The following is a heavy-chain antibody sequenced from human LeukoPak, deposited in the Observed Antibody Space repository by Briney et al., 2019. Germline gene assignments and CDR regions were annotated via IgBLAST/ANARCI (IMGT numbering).Heavy chain of an antibody. V-gene: IGHV4-34*01. D-gene: IGHD6-13*01. CDR2: INHSGST. J-gene: IGHJ6*03. CDR3: ASMRWTGSSHGGIYYYYYYMDV. CDR1: GGSFSGYY. Sequence: SETLSLTCAVYGGSFSGYYWSWIRQPPGKGLEWIGEINHSGSTNYNPSLKSRVTISVDTSKNQFSLKLSSVTAADTAVYYCASMRWTGSSHGGIYYYYYYMDVWGKGTTVTISS.